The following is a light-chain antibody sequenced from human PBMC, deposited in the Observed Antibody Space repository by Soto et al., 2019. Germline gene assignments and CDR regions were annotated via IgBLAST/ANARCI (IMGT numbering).Light chain of an antibody. J-gene: IGKJ1*01. V-gene: IGKV1-5*03. Sequence: IPMTPSPSTPSASVGDRVTIPCRASQSITSWLAWYQQKPGEAPKLLIYKASSLESGVPSRFSGSGSGTEFTLTMSGLQPDDFATYYCQHWDTCWPFGQGTKVDIK. CDR3: QHWDTCWP. CDR2: KAS. CDR1: QSITSW.